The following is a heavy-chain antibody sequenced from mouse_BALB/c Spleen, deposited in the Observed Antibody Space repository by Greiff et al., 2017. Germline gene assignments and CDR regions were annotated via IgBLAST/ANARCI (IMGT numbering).Heavy chain of an antibody. D-gene: IGHD1-2*01. CDR1: GYTFTDYW. Sequence: QVQLKQPGAELVMPGASVKMSCKASGYTFTDYWMPWVKQRPGQGLEWIGAIDTSDSYTSYNQKFKGKATLTVDESSSTAYMQLSSLTSEDSAVYYSARHYYGYYFDYWGQGTTLTVSS. V-gene: IGHV1-69*01. CDR2: IDTSDSYT. CDR3: ARHYYGYYFDY. J-gene: IGHJ2*01.